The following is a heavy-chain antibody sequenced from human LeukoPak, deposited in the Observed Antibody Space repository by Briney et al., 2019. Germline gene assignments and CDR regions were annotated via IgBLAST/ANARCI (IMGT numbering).Heavy chain of an antibody. CDR3: AREASTSPVWFDP. V-gene: IGHV4-34*01. CDR1: GGSFSGYY. J-gene: IGHJ5*02. CDR2: INHSGST. D-gene: IGHD6-6*01. Sequence: PSETLSLTCAVYGGSFSGYYWSWIRQPPGKGLEWIGEINHSGSTNYNPSLKSRVTISVDTSKNQFSLKLSSVTAADTAVYYCAREASTSPVWFDPWGQGTLVTVSS.